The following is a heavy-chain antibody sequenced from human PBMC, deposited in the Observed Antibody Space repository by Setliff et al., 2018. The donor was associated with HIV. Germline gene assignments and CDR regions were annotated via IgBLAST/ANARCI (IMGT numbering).Heavy chain of an antibody. V-gene: IGHV3-7*03. CDR3: ARVLLRTNPLYGVASNWFDP. D-gene: IGHD2-8*01. CDR1: GFTFSDFW. Sequence: PGGSLRLSCAASGFTFSDFWMYWVRQAPGKGLEWVANISPEGNKKYYVGSVKGRFTSSRDNAKSSLFLQMSGLRPEDTAVYYCARVLLRTNPLYGVASNWFDPWGRGTLVTVSS. J-gene: IGHJ5*02. CDR2: ISPEGNKK.